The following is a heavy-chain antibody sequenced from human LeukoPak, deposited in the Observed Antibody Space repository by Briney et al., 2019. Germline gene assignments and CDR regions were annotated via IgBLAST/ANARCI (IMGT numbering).Heavy chain of an antibody. D-gene: IGHD2-15*01. CDR1: GFTFSSYN. CDR2: ISSSSSYI. Sequence: GGSLRLSCVASGFTFSSYNMNWVRQAPGKGLEWVSSISSSSSYIYYADSVKGRFAISRDNAKNSLYLQMNSLRAEDTAAYYCARDFNPGYCSGGGCVYGMDVWGQGTTVTVSS. V-gene: IGHV3-21*01. CDR3: ARDFNPGYCSGGGCVYGMDV. J-gene: IGHJ6*02.